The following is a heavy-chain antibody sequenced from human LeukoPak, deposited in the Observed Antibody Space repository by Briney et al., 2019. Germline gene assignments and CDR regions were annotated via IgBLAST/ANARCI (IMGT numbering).Heavy chain of an antibody. CDR2: ISASGST. CDR3: ARVYYYDSSGYYWFDP. J-gene: IGHJ5*02. V-gene: IGHV4-4*07. Sequence: SETLSLTCTVSGASISNYYWSWIRQPAGGGLEWIGRISASGSTNYSPSLKSRVTMSVDTSRGQFSLRLNSVTAADTAVYYCARVYYYDSSGYYWFDPWGQGTLVTVSS. D-gene: IGHD3-22*01. CDR1: GASISNYY.